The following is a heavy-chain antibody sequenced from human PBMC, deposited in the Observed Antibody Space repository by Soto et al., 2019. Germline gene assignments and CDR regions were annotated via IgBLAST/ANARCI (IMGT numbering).Heavy chain of an antibody. CDR2: IRSKAYGGTT. CDR3: TRRNTIFGVRVGYYYMDV. CDR1: GFTFGDYA. D-gene: IGHD3-3*01. J-gene: IGHJ6*03. V-gene: IGHV3-49*03. Sequence: EVQLVESGGGLVQPGRSLRLSCTASGFTFGDYAMSWFRQAPGKGLEWVGFIRSKAYGGTTEYAASVKGRFTISRDDSKSIAYLQMNSLKTEDTAVYYCTRRNTIFGVRVGYYYMDVWGKGTTVTVSS.